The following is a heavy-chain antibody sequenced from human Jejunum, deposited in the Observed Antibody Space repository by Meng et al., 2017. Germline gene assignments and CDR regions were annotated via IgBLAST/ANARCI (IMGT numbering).Heavy chain of an antibody. J-gene: IGHJ3*02. Sequence: SETLSLTCTVSGGSISTYYWSWIRQPPGKGLEWIAYISGAGSTGSTNYNPPLKSRLSISVDTSNYQLSLNLSSVTAADTAIYYCARDRGRSGGFDIWGQGTMVTVSS. CDR3: ARDRGRSGGFDI. V-gene: IGHV4-59*13. D-gene: IGHD1-1*01. CDR2: ISGAGSTGST. CDR1: GGSISTYY.